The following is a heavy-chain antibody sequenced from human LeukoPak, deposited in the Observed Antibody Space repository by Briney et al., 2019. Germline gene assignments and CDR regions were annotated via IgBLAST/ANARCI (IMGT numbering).Heavy chain of an antibody. CDR1: GYTFTSYA. Sequence: ASVKVSCKASGYTFTSYAMHWVRQAPGQRLEWMGWINAGNGNTKYSQKFQGRVTITRDTSASTAYMELSSLRSEDTAVYYCARDLEWLRPYYYYGMDVWGQGTTVTVSS. CDR2: INAGNGNT. D-gene: IGHD5-12*01. V-gene: IGHV1-3*01. J-gene: IGHJ6*02. CDR3: ARDLEWLRPYYYYGMDV.